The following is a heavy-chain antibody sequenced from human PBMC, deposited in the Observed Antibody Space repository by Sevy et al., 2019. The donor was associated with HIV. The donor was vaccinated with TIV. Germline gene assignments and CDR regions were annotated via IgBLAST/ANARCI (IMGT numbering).Heavy chain of an antibody. CDR1: GFIFNSYV. D-gene: IGHD6-6*01. CDR2: ISASGGST. V-gene: IGHV3-23*01. Sequence: GGSLRLSCAASGFIFNSYVMSWVRQAPGKGLEWVSGISASGGSTFYADSVKGRFTISRDNAKNPLYLQMNSLRAEDTAGYYCARYSSSAFDYWGQGTLVTVSS. J-gene: IGHJ4*02. CDR3: ARYSSSAFDY.